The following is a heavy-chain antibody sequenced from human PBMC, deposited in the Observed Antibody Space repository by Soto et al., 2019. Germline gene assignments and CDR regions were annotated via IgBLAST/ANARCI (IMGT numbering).Heavy chain of an antibody. V-gene: IGHV3-64D*08. CDR1: GFTFSSYA. D-gene: IGHD6-6*01. Sequence: GGSLRLSCSASGFTFSSYAMHWVRQAPGKGLEYVSAISSNGGSTYYADSVKGRFTISRDNSKNTLYLQMSSLRAEDTAVYYCVKALSIAARLYYYYGMDDWGQGTTVTVSS. J-gene: IGHJ6*02. CDR2: ISSNGGST. CDR3: VKALSIAARLYYYYGMDD.